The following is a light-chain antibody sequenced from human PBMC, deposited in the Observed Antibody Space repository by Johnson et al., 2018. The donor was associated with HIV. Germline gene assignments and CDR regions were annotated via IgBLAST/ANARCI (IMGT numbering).Light chain of an antibody. Sequence: QSVLTQPPSVSAAAGQKVTISCSGSSSNIGNNYVSWYQQFPGTVPKLLIYDNNKRPSGIPDPVSGSKSGTSATLGITGLQTGAEADYYCGTWDSSLNAYVFGTGTKVTVL. CDR1: SSNIGNNY. J-gene: IGLJ1*01. CDR3: GTWDSSLNAYV. V-gene: IGLV1-51*01. CDR2: DNN.